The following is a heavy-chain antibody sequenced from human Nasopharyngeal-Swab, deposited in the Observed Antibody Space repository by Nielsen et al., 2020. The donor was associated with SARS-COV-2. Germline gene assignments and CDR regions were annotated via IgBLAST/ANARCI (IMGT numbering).Heavy chain of an antibody. CDR2: IIPIFGTA. D-gene: IGHD2-2*01. J-gene: IGHJ6*03. CDR3: ARYFSSTSCYANYYYMDV. Sequence: WVRQAPGQGLEWMGGIIPIFGTANYAQKFQGRVTITADESTSTAYMELSSLRSEDTAVYYCARYFSSTSCYANYYYMDVWGKGTTVTVSS. V-gene: IGHV1-69*01.